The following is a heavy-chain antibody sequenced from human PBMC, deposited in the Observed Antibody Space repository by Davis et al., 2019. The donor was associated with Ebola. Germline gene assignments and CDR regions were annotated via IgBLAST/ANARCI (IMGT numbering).Heavy chain of an antibody. CDR1: GFTSSSYS. Sequence: GESLKISCAASGFTSSSYSMNWVRQAPGKGLEWVSYISSSGSTIYYADSVKGRFTISRDNAKNSLYLQMNSLRAEDTAVYYCAREGVAVAGTDYWGQGTLVTVSS. J-gene: IGHJ4*02. D-gene: IGHD6-19*01. V-gene: IGHV3-48*04. CDR3: AREGVAVAGTDY. CDR2: ISSSGSTI.